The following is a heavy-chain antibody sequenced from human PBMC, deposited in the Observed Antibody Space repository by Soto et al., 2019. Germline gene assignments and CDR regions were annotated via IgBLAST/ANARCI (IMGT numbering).Heavy chain of an antibody. V-gene: IGHV3-48*02. Sequence: EVQLVESGGGLVQPGGSLRLSCAASGFTFSSYSMNWVRQAPGKGLEWVSYINSGSTTIYYADSVKGRFTISRDNAKNSLYLQMNSLRDEDTAVYYCARDAPRCSGGSCFALWGQGTLVTVSS. CDR3: ARDAPRCSGGSCFAL. CDR2: INSGSTTI. CDR1: GFTFSSYS. D-gene: IGHD2-15*01. J-gene: IGHJ4*02.